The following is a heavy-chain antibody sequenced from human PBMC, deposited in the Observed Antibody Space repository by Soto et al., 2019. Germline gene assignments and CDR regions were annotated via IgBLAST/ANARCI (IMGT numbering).Heavy chain of an antibody. CDR1: GYTFTTYY. J-gene: IGHJ3*02. CDR2: INPSGGST. V-gene: IGHV1-46*01. D-gene: IGHD3-22*01. Sequence: ASVKVSCKASGYTFTTYYMHWVRQAPGQGLEWMGIINPSGGSTSYAQKFQGRVTMTRDTSTSTVYMELSSLRSEDTAVYYRARDFDDSSGYRASAFDIWGQGTMVTVSS. CDR3: ARDFDDSSGYRASAFDI.